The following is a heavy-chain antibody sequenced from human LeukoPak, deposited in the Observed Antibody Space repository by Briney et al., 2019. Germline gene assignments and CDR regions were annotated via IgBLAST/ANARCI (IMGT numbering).Heavy chain of an antibody. CDR2: INYSGST. V-gene: IGHV4-31*03. D-gene: IGHD6-13*01. CDR1: GGSIHSGGYY. CDR3: AREIGSSSFWFDP. Sequence: PSETLSLTCTVSGGSIHSGGYYWSWLRQHPRKGLEWIGYINYSGSTYYNPSLKSRVAMSVDMSKNQFSLRLTSVSAADTAVYYCAREIGSSSFWFDPWGQGTLVTVSS. J-gene: IGHJ5*02.